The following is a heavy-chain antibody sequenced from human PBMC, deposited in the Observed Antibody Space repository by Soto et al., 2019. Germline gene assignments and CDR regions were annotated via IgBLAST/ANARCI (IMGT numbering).Heavy chain of an antibody. J-gene: IGHJ6*02. Sequence: ETLSLTCTFSGGSISTYYWSWIRQPPGKGLEWIAYIYYTGTANYNSSLKSRVTISLDTPKNQFSLNPKSVTAADTAVYYCARSYSSSGYYYYGMDVWGQGTTVTVSS. CDR1: GGSISTYY. CDR3: ARSYSSSGYYYYGMDV. CDR2: IYYTGTA. V-gene: IGHV4-59*01. D-gene: IGHD6-6*01.